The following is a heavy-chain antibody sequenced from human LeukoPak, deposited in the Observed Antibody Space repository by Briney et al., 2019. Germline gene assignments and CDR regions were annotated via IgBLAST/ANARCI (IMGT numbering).Heavy chain of an antibody. Sequence: SETLSLTCTVSGGSISSYYWSWIRQPPGKGLEWIGYIYYSGSTNYNPPLKSRVTISVDTSKNQFSLKLSSVTAADTAVYYCARERTVTTMVADYYYGMDVWGQGTTVTVSS. V-gene: IGHV4-59*01. CDR2: IYYSGST. CDR3: ARERTVTTMVADYYYGMDV. D-gene: IGHD4-17*01. J-gene: IGHJ6*02. CDR1: GGSISSYY.